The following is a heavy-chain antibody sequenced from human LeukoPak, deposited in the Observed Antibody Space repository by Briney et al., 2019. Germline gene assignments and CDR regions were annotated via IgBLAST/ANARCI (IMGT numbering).Heavy chain of an antibody. CDR2: IYSGGST. V-gene: IGHV3-53*01. CDR3: ASGSGSYRTPYYYMDV. D-gene: IGHD3-10*01. Sequence: GGSLRLSCAASGFTVSSNYMSWVRQAPGKGLEWVSVIYSGGSTYYADSGKGRFTISRDNSKNTLYLQMNSLRAEDTAVYYCASGSGSYRTPYYYMDVWGTGTTVTVSS. CDR1: GFTVSSNY. J-gene: IGHJ6*03.